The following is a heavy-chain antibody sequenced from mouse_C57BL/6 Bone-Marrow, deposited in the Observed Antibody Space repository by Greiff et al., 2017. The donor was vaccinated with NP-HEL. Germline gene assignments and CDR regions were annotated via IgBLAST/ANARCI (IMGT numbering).Heavy chain of an antibody. CDR3: ARATVVAPGYFDV. Sequence: EVKLVESGGGLVKPGGSLKLSCAASGFTFSDYGMHWVRQAPEKGLEWVAYISSGSSTIYYADTVKGRFTISRDNAKNTLFLQMTSLRSEDTAMYYCARATVVAPGYFDVWGTGTTVTVSS. CDR2: ISSGSSTI. J-gene: IGHJ1*03. CDR1: GFTFSDYG. D-gene: IGHD1-1*01. V-gene: IGHV5-17*01.